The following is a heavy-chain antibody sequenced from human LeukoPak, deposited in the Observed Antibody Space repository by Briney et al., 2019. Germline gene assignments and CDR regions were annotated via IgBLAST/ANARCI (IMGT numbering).Heavy chain of an antibody. CDR2: IYYSGST. V-gene: IGHV4-61*01. Sequence: SETLSLTCTVSGGSISSGSYYWSWIRQPPGKGLEWIGYIYYSGSTNYNPSLKSRVTISVDTSKNQFSLKLSSVTAADTAVYYCARGRQGAYWGQGTLVTVSS. D-gene: IGHD3-16*01. CDR3: ARGRQGAY. J-gene: IGHJ4*02. CDR1: GGSISSGSYY.